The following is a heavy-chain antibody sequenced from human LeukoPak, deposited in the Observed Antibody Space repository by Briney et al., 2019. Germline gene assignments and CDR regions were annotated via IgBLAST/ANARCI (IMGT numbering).Heavy chain of an antibody. CDR2: IWYDGSNK. CDR1: GFTFSSYG. V-gene: IGHV3-33*01. J-gene: IGHJ4*02. Sequence: GGSLRLSCAASGFTFSSYGMHWVRQAPGKGLEWVAVIWYDGSNKYYADSVKGRFTISRDNSKNTLYLQMNSLRAEDTAVYYCARDSLELLLDYWGQGTLVTVSS. D-gene: IGHD2-15*01. CDR3: ARDSLELLLDY.